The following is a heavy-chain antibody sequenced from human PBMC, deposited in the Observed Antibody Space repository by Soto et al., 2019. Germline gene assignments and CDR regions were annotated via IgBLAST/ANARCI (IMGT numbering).Heavy chain of an antibody. D-gene: IGHD1-1*01. Sequence: QVQLVESGGGVVQPGRSLRLSCAASGFTFSSYGMHWVRQAPGKGLEWVAVIWYDGSNKYYADSVKGRFTISRDNSKNTLYLQMNSLRDEDTAVYSCARERRGDYYGMDVCGQGTTVTVSS. CDR1: GFTFSSYG. J-gene: IGHJ6*02. CDR2: IWYDGSNK. V-gene: IGHV3-33*01. CDR3: ARERRGDYYGMDV.